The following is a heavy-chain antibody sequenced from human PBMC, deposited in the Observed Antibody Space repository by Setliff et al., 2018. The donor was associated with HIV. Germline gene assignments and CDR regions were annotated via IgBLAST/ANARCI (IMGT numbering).Heavy chain of an antibody. J-gene: IGHJ5*02. CDR3: ARLRLLVVPAAMNWFDP. D-gene: IGHD2-2*01. CDR1: GGSISSHY. V-gene: IGHV4-59*08. CDR2: IYYSGST. Sequence: SETLSLTCTVSGGSISSHYWNWIRQPPGKGLEWIGYIYYSGSTNYNPSLKSRVTISVDTSKNQFSLKLSSVTAADTAVYYCARLRLLVVPAAMNWFDPWGQGTLVTVSS.